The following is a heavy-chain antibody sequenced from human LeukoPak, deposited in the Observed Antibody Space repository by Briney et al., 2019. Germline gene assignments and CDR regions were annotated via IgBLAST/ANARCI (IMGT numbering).Heavy chain of an antibody. CDR1: GASMNTHY. D-gene: IGHD5-18*01. V-gene: IGHV4-59*11. Sequence: NPSETLSPTCAVSGASMNTHYWSWIRQPPGKGLEWIGYMLDTVTTKDNPSLKSRFTLSADTSKNQFSLRLTSVTAADTAVYYCATIKRGNIFGYFDFWGQGIPVTVSS. CDR2: MLDTVTT. CDR3: ATIKRGNIFGYFDF. J-gene: IGHJ4*02.